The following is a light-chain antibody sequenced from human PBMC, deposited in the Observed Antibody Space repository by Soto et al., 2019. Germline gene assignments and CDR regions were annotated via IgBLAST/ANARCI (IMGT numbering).Light chain of an antibody. V-gene: IGLV2-23*02. CDR3: WSYAGSFTYV. CDR1: SSVVGSYTL. J-gene: IGLJ1*01. CDR2: EVS. Sequence: QSALTQPASVSGSPGQSITISCTGSSSVVGSYTLVSWYQQHPGKVPKLMIYEVSKRPSGVSVRFSGSRSGNTASLTISGLQAEDEADYLCWSYAGSFTYVFGTGTKVTVL.